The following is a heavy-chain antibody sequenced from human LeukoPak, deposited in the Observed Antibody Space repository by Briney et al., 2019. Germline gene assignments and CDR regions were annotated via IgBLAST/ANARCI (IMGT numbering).Heavy chain of an antibody. Sequence: GGSLRLSCAASQFTFSSYWMSWVRQAPGKGLEWVANINQDGSEKYYADSVKGRFTISRDNSKNTLYLQMNSLRAEDTAVYYCARDQSSSGWFSSVDYWGQGTLVTVSS. CDR1: QFTFSSYW. J-gene: IGHJ4*02. CDR3: ARDQSSSGWFSSVDY. D-gene: IGHD6-19*01. V-gene: IGHV3-7*01. CDR2: INQDGSEK.